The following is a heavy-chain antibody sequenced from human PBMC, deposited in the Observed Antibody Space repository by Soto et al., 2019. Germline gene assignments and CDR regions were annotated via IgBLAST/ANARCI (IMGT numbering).Heavy chain of an antibody. CDR1: GYTLTAYY. J-gene: IGHJ4*02. V-gene: IGHV1-46*01. D-gene: IGHD3-10*02. Sequence: QVQLVQSGAEVKKPGASVKVSCKASGYTLTAYYIHWVRQAPGQGREWMGIVNPGDGSTRYAQMFQDRVTMMMDTSTSTIYMELSSLRSEDTAVYYCARSYVQNRPIDYWGQGTLVTVSS. CDR3: ARSYVQNRPIDY. CDR2: VNPGDGST.